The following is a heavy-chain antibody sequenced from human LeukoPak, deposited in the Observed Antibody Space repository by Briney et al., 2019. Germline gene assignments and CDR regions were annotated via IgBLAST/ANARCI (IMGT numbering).Heavy chain of an antibody. D-gene: IGHD6-13*01. V-gene: IGHV4-61*02. CDR2: IYTSGST. Sequence: SETLSLTCTVSGGSISSGFYYWSWIRQPAGKGLEWIGRIYTSGSTYYNPSLKSRVTISVDTSKNQFSLKLSSVTAADTAVYYCARHREAAAVLGPFDYWGQGTLVTVSS. J-gene: IGHJ4*02. CDR3: ARHREAAAVLGPFDY. CDR1: GGSISSGFYY.